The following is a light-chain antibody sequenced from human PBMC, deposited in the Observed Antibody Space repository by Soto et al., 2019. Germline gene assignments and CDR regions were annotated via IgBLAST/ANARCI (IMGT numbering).Light chain of an antibody. CDR2: EVS. CDR1: SSDVGGYNY. Sequence: QSALTQPASVSGSPGQSITISCTGTSSDVGGYNYVSWYQQHPGKAPKLMIYEVSNRPSGVSNRFSGSKSGNTASLTISGLQAEDEADYYCSSYTSSSTLFYVFGTGTKDTVL. V-gene: IGLV2-14*01. J-gene: IGLJ1*01. CDR3: SSYTSSSTLFYV.